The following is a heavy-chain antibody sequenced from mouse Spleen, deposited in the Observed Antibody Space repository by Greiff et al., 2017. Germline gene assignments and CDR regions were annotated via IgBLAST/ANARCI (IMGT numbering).Heavy chain of an antibody. Sequence: EVKVVESGGGLVKPGGSLKLSCAASGLTFSDYGMHWVRQAPEKGLEWVAYISSGSSTIYYADTVKGRFTISRDNAKNTLFLQMTSLRSEDTAMYYCARRSSSFFDYWGQGTTLTVSS. D-gene: IGHD1-1*01. CDR2: ISSGSSTI. J-gene: IGHJ2*01. V-gene: IGHV5-17*01. CDR1: GLTFSDYG. CDR3: ARRSSSFFDY.